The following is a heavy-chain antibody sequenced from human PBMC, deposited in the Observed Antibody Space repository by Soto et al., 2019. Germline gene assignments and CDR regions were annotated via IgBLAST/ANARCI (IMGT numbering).Heavy chain of an antibody. CDR3: VGTFCGGDCYSRYYYYGMDV. CDR1: GFTVSSNY. J-gene: IGHJ6*02. CDR2: IYGDGGT. D-gene: IGHD2-21*02. V-gene: IGHV3-66*01. Sequence: PGGSLRLSCAASGFTVSSNYMSWVRQAPGKGLEWVSIIYGDGGTSYADSVKGRFTISRDNSNNILYLQLNTLRAEDTAVYYCVGTFCGGDCYSRYYYYGMDVWGQGTTVTVSS.